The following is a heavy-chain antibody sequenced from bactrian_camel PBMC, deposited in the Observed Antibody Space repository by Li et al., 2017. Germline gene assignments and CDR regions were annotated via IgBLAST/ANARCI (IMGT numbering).Heavy chain of an antibody. CDR1: RVTSSTRS. V-gene: IGHV3S9*01. CDR3: AAKRSQTSLYCNTGRMVGSYAY. D-gene: IGHD1*01. Sequence: HVQLVESGGGSVQAGGSLRLSCVPARVTSSTRSMAWFRQGSGEGVVGREGVAAIEGDGTTTYADSVQGRFTISKDNAKNVMSLEMNDLKPEDTAMYYCAAKRSQTSLYCNTGRMVGSYAYWGQGTQVTVS. CDR2: IEGDGTT. J-gene: IGHJ4*01.